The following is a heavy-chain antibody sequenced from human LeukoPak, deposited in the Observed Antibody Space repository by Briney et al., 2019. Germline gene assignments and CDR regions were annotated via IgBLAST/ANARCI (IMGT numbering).Heavy chain of an antibody. D-gene: IGHD5-12*01. CDR1: GGSFSGYY. Sequence: SETLSLTCAVYGGSFSGYYWSWIRQPPGKGLEWIGEINHSGSTNYNPSLKSRVTISVDTSKNQFSLKLSSVTAADTAVYYCARGGYGHILNPYYFDYWGQGTLVTVSS. CDR3: ARGGYGHILNPYYFDY. CDR2: INHSGST. V-gene: IGHV4-34*01. J-gene: IGHJ4*02.